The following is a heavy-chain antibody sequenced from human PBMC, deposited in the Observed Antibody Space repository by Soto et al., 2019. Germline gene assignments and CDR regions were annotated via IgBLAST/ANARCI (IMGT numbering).Heavy chain of an antibody. V-gene: IGHV4-30-4*01. CDR2: IYDGGRT. J-gene: IGHJ4*02. Sequence: QVQLQESGPGLVKPSQTLSLTCTVSGGSISTVDYWWSWIRQSPDMGLEWIGHIYDGGRTYNNPSPESRVTMSVDTSKRQLALTLSSVSAADTAVYYCARGPSGDKVDSWGQGTLVTVSS. D-gene: IGHD7-27*01. CDR3: ARGPSGDKVDS. CDR1: GGSISTVDYW.